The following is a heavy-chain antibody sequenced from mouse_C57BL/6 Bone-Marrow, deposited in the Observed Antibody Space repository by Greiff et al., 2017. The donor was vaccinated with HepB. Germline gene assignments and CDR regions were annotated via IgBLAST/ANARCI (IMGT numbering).Heavy chain of an antibody. CDR3: ARRGYYGSSYNAMDY. D-gene: IGHD1-1*01. J-gene: IGHJ4*01. V-gene: IGHV5-12*01. CDR2: ISNGGGST. Sequence: EVKVVESGGGLVQPGGSLKLSCAASGFTFSDYYMYWVRQTPEKRLEWVAYISNGGGSTYYPDTVKGRFTISRDNAKNTLYLQMSRLKSEDTAMYYCARRGYYGSSYNAMDYWGQGTSVTVSS. CDR1: GFTFSDYY.